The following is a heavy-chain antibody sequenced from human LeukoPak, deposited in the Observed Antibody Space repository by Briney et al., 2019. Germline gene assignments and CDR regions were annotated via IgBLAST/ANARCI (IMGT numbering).Heavy chain of an antibody. V-gene: IGHV3-21*01. CDR3: ARDPYSGNYGAYYYYYMDV. J-gene: IGHJ6*03. CDR1: GFTFSNYN. Sequence: GGSLRLSCAAPGFTFSNYNMNWVRQAPGKGLEWISSITSGSSYIYYADSVKGRFTISRDNAKSSLYLQMDSLRAEDTAVYYCARDPYSGNYGAYYYYYMDVWGKGTTVTISS. D-gene: IGHD1-26*01. CDR2: ITSGSSYI.